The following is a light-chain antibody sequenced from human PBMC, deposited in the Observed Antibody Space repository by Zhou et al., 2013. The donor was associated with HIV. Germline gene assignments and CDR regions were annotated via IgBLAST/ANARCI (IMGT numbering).Light chain of an antibody. J-gene: IGKJ4*01. CDR3: QQSYTTPET. CDR1: QGISSY. V-gene: IGKV1-39*01. Sequence: IQLTQSPSSLSASVGDRVTITCRASQGISSYLAWYQQKPGKAPKLLIYAASTLQSGVPSRFSGSGYGTDFTLTISSLQPEDFANYYCQQSYTTPETFGGGPRWRSN. CDR2: AAS.